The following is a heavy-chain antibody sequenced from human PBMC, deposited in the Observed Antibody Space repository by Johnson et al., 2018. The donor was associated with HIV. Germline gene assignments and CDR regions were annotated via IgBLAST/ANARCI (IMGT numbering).Heavy chain of an antibody. J-gene: IGHJ3*02. D-gene: IGHD6-6*01. CDR2: INWNGGST. CDR3: ARGSWVHSAFDI. V-gene: IGHV3-20*04. Sequence: VQLVESGGGVVRPGGSLRLSCAASGFTFDDYGMSWVRQAPGKGLEWVSGINWNGGSTGYADSVKGRFTISRDNAKNSLYLQMNSRRAWDTAVYFCARGSWVHSAFDIWGQGTVVTVSS. CDR1: GFTFDDYG.